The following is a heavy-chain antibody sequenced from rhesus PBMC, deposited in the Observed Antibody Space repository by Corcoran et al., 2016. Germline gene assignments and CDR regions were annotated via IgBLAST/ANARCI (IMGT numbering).Heavy chain of an antibody. CDR3: AREGTVSYFDH. V-gene: IGHV4S9*01. Sequence: QVQLQESGPGLVKPSETLSLTCAVSGGSISDNYYWNWIRQPPGKGLEWIGNIYGSRCHTYYNPSLQRRVTMSKDTSKNQFSLKLSSVTAADTAVYFCAREGTVSYFDHWGQGVLVTVSS. CDR1: GGSISDNYY. CDR2: IYGSRCHT. J-gene: IGHJ4*01. D-gene: IGHD5-24*01.